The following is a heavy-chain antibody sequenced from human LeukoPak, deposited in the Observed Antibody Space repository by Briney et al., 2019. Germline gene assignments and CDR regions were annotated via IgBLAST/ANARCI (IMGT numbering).Heavy chain of an antibody. J-gene: IGHJ5*02. V-gene: IGHV1-69*13. CDR3: ARDRRSRYCSSTRCYLGCFDP. Sequence: PVKVSCKASGGTFSTYAISWVRQSPGQGLEWMGGIIPTFGTAKYAQKFQGRVTITADESTSTAYMELSSLRSEDTAVYYCARDRRSRYCSSTRCYLGCFDPWGQGTLVTVSS. D-gene: IGHD2-2*01. CDR2: IIPTFGTA. CDR1: GGTFSTYA.